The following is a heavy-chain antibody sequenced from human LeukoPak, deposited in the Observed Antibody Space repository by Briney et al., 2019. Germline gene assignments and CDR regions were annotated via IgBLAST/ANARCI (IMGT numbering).Heavy chain of an antibody. D-gene: IGHD5-18*01. CDR3: AKDHRGTAMAKTGNFDY. J-gene: IGHJ4*02. V-gene: IGHV3-23*01. CDR1: GFTFSSYA. Sequence: GGSLRLSCAAPGFTFSSYAMSWVRQAPGKGLEWVSAISGSGGSTYYADSVKGRFTISRDNSKNTLYLQMNSLRAEDTAVYYCAKDHRGTAMAKTGNFDYWGQGTLVTVSS. CDR2: ISGSGGST.